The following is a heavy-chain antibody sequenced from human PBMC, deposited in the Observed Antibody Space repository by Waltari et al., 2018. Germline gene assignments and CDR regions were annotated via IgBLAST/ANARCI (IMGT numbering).Heavy chain of an antibody. J-gene: IGHJ4*02. CDR1: GFTFDDYR. CDR3: AKDIPYYCSGGSCPLQFDY. D-gene: IGHD2-15*01. Sequence: EVQLVESGGVVVQPGGSLRRSCAASGFTFDDYRMHWVRQTPGKGLEWVSLISWDGGSTYYADSVRGRFTIFRDNSKNSLYLQMNSLRTEDTALYYCAKDIPYYCSGGSCPLQFDYWGQGTLVTVSS. CDR2: ISWDGGST. V-gene: IGHV3-43*01.